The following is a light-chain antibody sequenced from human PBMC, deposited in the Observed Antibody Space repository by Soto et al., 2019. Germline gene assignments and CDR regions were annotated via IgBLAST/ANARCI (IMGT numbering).Light chain of an antibody. V-gene: IGLV2-14*01. J-gene: IGLJ1*01. CDR1: SSDVGGYNY. CDR3: SSYTSSSTV. Sequence: QSALTQPASVSGSPGQSITISCTGTSSDVGGYNYVSWYQQHPGKAPKLMIYDVSNRPSGVSNRFSGYKSGNTASLTISGLQAEDEADYYCSSYTSSSTVFGTGTKVPVL. CDR2: DVS.